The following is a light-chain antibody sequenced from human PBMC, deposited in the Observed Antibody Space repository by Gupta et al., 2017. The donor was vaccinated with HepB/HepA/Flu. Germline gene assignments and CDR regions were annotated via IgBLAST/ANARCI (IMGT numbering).Light chain of an antibody. V-gene: IGKV3-20*01. CDR1: QSVSSSY. J-gene: IGKJ1*01. Sequence: EIVLTQSPGTLSLSPGERTTLYCWASQSVSSSYLAWYQQKPGQAPRLLIYGASSRATGIPDRFSGSGSGTDFTLTISRLEPEDFAVYYCQQYGSSPWTFGQGTKVEIK. CDR2: GAS. CDR3: QQYGSSPWT.